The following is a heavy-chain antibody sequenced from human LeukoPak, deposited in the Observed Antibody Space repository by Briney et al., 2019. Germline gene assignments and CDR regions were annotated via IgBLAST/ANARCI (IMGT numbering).Heavy chain of an antibody. V-gene: IGHV4-59*08. Sequence: PSETLSLTCTVSGVSISNYYWSWIRLPPGKGLEWIVYIYYSGSTNYNPSLKSRVTISVDTSSNQFSLKLNSVTAADTAVYYCARRAYGSGSFNRYHFDYWGQGTLVAVSS. CDR2: IYYSGST. CDR3: ARRAYGSGSFNRYHFDY. J-gene: IGHJ4*02. D-gene: IGHD3-10*01. CDR1: GVSISNYY.